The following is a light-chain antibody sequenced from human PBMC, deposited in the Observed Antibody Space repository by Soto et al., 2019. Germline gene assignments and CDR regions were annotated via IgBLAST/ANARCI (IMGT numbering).Light chain of an antibody. Sequence: IVLTQSPCTLSLSPGERATLSCRASQSVSSSYLAWYQQKPGQAPRLLIYGASSRATGIPDRFSGSGSGTDFTLIISRLEPEDFAVYYCQQYGSSPRTFGQGTKVDI. V-gene: IGKV3-20*01. CDR1: QSVSSSY. J-gene: IGKJ1*01. CDR3: QQYGSSPRT. CDR2: GAS.